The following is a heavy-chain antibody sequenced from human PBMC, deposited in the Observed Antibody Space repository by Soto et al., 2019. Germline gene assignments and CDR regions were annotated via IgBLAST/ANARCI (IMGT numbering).Heavy chain of an antibody. D-gene: IGHD1-26*01. CDR1: GFTFSSSG. J-gene: IGHJ6*02. V-gene: IGHV3-30*18. Sequence: GGSLRLSCAASGFTFSSSGMHWVRQAPGKGLEWVAVISYDGSNKHYADSVKGRYTISRDNSKNTVYLQMNSLRAEDTAVYYYAKDVLLGATPGLGNYYYYYCMDVWGQGTTVTVSS. CDR2: ISYDGSNK. CDR3: AKDVLLGATPGLGNYYYYYCMDV.